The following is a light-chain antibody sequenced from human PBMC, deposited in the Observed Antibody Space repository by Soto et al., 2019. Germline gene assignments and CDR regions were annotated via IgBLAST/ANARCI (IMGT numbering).Light chain of an antibody. V-gene: IGKV3-15*01. J-gene: IGKJ4*01. CDR2: GAS. CDR3: QQCNNWLRT. CDR1: QSVSSS. Sequence: EIVMTQSPATLSLSPGERATLSCRASQSVSSSLSWYRQKPGQAPRLLIYGASTRATGIQARLSGSGSATESTLTISRLQSEDVAVYYCQQCNNWLRTFGEGTKVEIK.